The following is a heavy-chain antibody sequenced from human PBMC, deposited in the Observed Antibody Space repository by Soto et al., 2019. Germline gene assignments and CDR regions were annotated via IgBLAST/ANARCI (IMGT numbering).Heavy chain of an antibody. Sequence: QVQLVESGVGVVQPGRSLRLSCAASGFTFSNFVMHWVRQAPVKGLEWVAVISYDGNTKYYADSVKGRFTIARDKSKNTLYLQMDSLRVEDTAVYYCTSQVATGDWGQGTLVTVSS. V-gene: IGHV3-30*03. CDR1: GFTFSNFV. J-gene: IGHJ4*02. D-gene: IGHD5-12*01. CDR3: TSQVATGD. CDR2: ISYDGNTK.